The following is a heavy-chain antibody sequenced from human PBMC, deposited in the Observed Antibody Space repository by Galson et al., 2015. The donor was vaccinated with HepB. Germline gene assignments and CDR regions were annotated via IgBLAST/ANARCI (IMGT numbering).Heavy chain of an antibody. CDR3: ASFPTSGYDSSYYYYYSMDV. Sequence: SLRLSCAASGFTFSSYWMSWVRQAPGKGLEWVANIKQDGSEKYYVDSVKGRFTISRDNAKNSLYLQMNSLRAEDTAVYYCASFPTSGYDSSYYYYYSMDVWGQATTVSVSS. CDR2: IKQDGSEK. CDR1: GFTFSSYW. D-gene: IGHD3-22*01. J-gene: IGHJ6*02. V-gene: IGHV3-7*03.